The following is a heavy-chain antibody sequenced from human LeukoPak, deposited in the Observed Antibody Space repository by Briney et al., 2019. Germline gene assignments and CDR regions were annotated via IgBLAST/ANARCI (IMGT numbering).Heavy chain of an antibody. CDR2: INPSGAST. D-gene: IGHD2-15*01. J-gene: IGHJ1*01. V-gene: IGHV1-46*01. CDR3: ARGAPVVVPSDYGPGYFRL. CDR1: GYTFTTYY. Sequence: ASVKVSCKASGYTFTTYYMHWLRQAPGHGLEGMGIINPSGASTSYAQKFQGRVTMTRDTSTSTVYMELSSLRSEDTAVYYCARGAPVVVPSDYGPGYFRLWGQGTLVTVSS.